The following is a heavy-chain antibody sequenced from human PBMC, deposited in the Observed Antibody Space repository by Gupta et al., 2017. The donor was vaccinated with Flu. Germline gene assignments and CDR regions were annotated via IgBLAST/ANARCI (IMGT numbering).Heavy chain of an antibody. CDR3: ARYDSGSHAGYDY. CDR2: RKEEGREK. J-gene: IGHJ4*02. Sequence: RYWRRWVREAPGKGLEGVANRKEEGREKDYVDSVKGRFSIFRDNAENSLNLQMNSLRAEETAVYDGARYDSGSHAGYDYWGQGTLGTVSS. CDR1: RYW. V-gene: IGHV3-7*01. D-gene: IGHD3-10*01.